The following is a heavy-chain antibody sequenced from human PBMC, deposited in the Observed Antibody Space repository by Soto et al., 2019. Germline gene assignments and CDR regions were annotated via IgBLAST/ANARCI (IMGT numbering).Heavy chain of an antibody. D-gene: IGHD3-3*01. V-gene: IGHV3-64*01. CDR2: VSRNGINT. CDR3: AITYYDFDV. J-gene: IGHJ6*04. Sequence: EEQLVQSGGGLVQPGGSLRLSCAASGFSFSSYDLFWVRQAPGKGLEYVSAVSRNGINTYYANSVKGRFTISRDNSKNIMYLQMGTLRAEGTAVYYCAITYYDFDVWGKGTTVIVSS. CDR1: GFSFSSYD.